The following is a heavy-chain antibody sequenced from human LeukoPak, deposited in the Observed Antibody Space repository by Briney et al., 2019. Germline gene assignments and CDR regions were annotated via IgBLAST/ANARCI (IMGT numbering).Heavy chain of an antibody. CDR1: GFTFGSYA. J-gene: IGHJ4*02. V-gene: IGHV3-21*04. CDR2: ISSGSSFI. D-gene: IGHD2-21*02. CDR3: AKDMSAYCGGDCYYDY. Sequence: PGGSLRLSCAASGFTFGSYAMNWVRQAPGKGLEWVSSISSGSSFIYYADSVKGRFTIARDNAKNSLYLQMNSLRAEDTAVYYCAKDMSAYCGGDCYYDYWGQGTLVTVSS.